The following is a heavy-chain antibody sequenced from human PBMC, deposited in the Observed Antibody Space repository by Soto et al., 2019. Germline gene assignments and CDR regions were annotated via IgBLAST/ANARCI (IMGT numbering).Heavy chain of an antibody. D-gene: IGHD2-21*02. J-gene: IGHJ4*02. CDR1: GYTFTSYY. Sequence: QVQLVQSGAEVKKPGASVKVSCKASGYTFTSYYMHWVRQAPGQGLEWMGIINPSGGSTSYAQKFQGRVTITRATSTSTVYMELSSLRSEDTAVYYCARADIVVVTAIPYFDYWGQGTLVTVSS. CDR3: ARADIVVVTAIPYFDY. V-gene: IGHV1-46*01. CDR2: INPSGGST.